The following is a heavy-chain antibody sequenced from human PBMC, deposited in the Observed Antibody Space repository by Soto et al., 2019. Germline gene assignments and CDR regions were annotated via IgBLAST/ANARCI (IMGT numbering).Heavy chain of an antibody. V-gene: IGHV1-69*06. CDR2: IVPMYDSV. D-gene: IGHD1-26*01. CDR3: ATWRSYSGSYCFDY. J-gene: IGHJ4*02. Sequence: QVQLVQSGAEVRKPGASVKVSCEASGGTLNTYTINWMRQAPGRGLEWVGQIVPMYDSVNYAEKFQGRVTITADKPTKTAYMEMTSLRSEDTALYFCATWRSYSGSYCFDYWGQGTLVTVSS. CDR1: GGTLNTYT.